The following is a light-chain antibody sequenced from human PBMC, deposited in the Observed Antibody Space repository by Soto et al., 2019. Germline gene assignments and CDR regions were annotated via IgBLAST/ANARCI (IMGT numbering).Light chain of an antibody. CDR1: SSDIGRFNY. Sequence: QSALTQPPSASGSPGQSVTISCTGTSSDIGRFNYVSWYQQHPDKAPKLLISEVNNRPSGIPDRFSGSKSGNTASLTVSGLRPEDEATYYCSSYAGSGFLVFGGGTQLTVL. CDR2: EVN. V-gene: IGLV2-8*01. J-gene: IGLJ2*01. CDR3: SSYAGSGFLV.